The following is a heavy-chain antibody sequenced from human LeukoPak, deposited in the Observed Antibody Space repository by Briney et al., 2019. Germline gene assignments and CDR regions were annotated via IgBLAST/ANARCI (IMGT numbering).Heavy chain of an antibody. D-gene: IGHD3-16*01. J-gene: IGHJ3*02. CDR2: IDTNTGNP. Sequence: ASVKVSCKASGYTFTNHAINWVRQAPGQGLEYMGWIDTNTGNPSYAQAFTGRIVFSLDTSVSTAYLEIRSLKAEDTAVYYCARAPRLGELRGIWGQGTMVTVSS. CDR1: GYTFTNHA. CDR3: ARAPRLGELRGI. V-gene: IGHV7-4-1*02.